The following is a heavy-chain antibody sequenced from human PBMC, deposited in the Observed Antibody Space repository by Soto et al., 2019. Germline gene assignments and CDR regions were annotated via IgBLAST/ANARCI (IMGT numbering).Heavy chain of an antibody. D-gene: IGHD4-17*01. Sequence: EVQLVESGGGLVQPGRSLRLSCAASGFTFDDYAMHWDRQAPGKGLEWVSGISWNSGRIGYADSVKGRFTISRDNAKNSLYLQMNSLRAEDTALYYCAKSPSYYGDFDYWGQGTLVTVSS. CDR2: ISWNSGRI. CDR3: AKSPSYYGDFDY. J-gene: IGHJ4*02. CDR1: GFTFDDYA. V-gene: IGHV3-9*01.